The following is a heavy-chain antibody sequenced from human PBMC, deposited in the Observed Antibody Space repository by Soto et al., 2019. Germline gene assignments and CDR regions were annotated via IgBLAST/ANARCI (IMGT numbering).Heavy chain of an antibody. V-gene: IGHV4-39*01. CDR3: ARRSVRSEDPFDD. CDR1: GASITTSGHY. J-gene: IGHJ4*02. D-gene: IGHD6-19*01. Sequence: PSETLSLTCTVSGASITTSGHYWGWIRQPPGERPEWIGNIYYSGNDYYNPSLKSRATISVDTSKSQFSLRLKSVTVADTAVYFCARRSVRSEDPFDDWGQGTLVTVSS. CDR2: IYYSGND.